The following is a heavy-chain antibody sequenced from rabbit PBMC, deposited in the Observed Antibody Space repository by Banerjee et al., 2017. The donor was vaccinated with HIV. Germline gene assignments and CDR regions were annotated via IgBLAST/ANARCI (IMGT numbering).Heavy chain of an antibody. Sequence: QSLEESGGDLVKPGASLTLTCTASGFSFSSSYYMCWVRQAPGKGLEWIACIYAGSSGSTYYASWAKGRFTISKTSSTTVTLQMTSLTAADTATYFCARGIGYVGDANLWGQGTLVTVS. CDR3: ARGIGYVGDANL. CDR2: IYAGSSGST. V-gene: IGHV1S40*01. CDR1: GFSFSSSYY. D-gene: IGHD4-2*01. J-gene: IGHJ4*01.